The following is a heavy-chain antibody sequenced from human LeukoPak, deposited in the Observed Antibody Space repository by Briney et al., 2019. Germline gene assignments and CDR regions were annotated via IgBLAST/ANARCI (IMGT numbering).Heavy chain of an antibody. CDR1: GGSISSYY. D-gene: IGHD1/OR15-1a*01. CDR3: ARGRHLRILRGTIDY. V-gene: IGHV4-59*12. J-gene: IGHJ4*02. CDR2: IYYSGST. Sequence: SETLSLTCTVSGGSISSYYWSWIRQPPGKGLEWIGYIYYSGSTNYNPSLKSRVTISVDTSKNQFSLKLSSVTAADTAVYYCARGRHLRILRGTIDYWGQGTLVTVSS.